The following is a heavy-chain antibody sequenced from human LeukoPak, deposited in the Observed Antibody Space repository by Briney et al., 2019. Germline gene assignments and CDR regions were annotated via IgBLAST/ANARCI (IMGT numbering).Heavy chain of an antibody. Sequence: GGSLRLSCAASGFTFSSYSMNWVRQAPGKGLEWVSSISSSSYIYYADSVKGRFTISRDNAKNSLYLQMNSLRAEDTAVYYCARGDIVVVPAATGYWGQGTLVTVSS. V-gene: IGHV3-21*01. CDR1: GFTFSSYS. D-gene: IGHD2-2*01. CDR2: ISSSSYI. CDR3: ARGDIVVVPAATGY. J-gene: IGHJ4*02.